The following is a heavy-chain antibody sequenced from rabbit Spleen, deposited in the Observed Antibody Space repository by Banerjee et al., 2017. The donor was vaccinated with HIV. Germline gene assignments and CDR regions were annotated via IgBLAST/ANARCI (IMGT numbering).Heavy chain of an antibody. D-gene: IGHD3-1*01. J-gene: IGHJ4*01. CDR1: GIDFSSYYLDS. Sequence: QSLEESGGDLVKPEGSLTLTCTVSGIDFSSYYLDSMCWVRQAPGKGLEWIACILGGSSGATYYANWAKGRFTISKTSSTTVTLQMTSLTTADTATYFCARGDQATDWGAGLWGPGTLVTVS. CDR2: ILGGSSGAT. CDR3: ARGDQATDWGAGL. V-gene: IGHV1S40*01.